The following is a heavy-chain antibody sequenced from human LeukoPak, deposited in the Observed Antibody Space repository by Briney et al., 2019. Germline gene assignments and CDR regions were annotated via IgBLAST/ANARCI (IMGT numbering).Heavy chain of an antibody. D-gene: IGHD5-12*01. CDR1: GFTFSSYG. CDR2: IWNDGSNK. Sequence: PGGSLRLSCAASGFTFSSYGMHWVCQAPRKRLGWGAFIWNDGSNKNYAGSVKGGFTLSRENSKSTLYLKMDSWRAEDTAVYYCARPSKWQKPYYYYMDGWGKGTTVTVSS. J-gene: IGHJ6*03. CDR3: ARPSKWQKPYYYYMDG. V-gene: IGHV3-30*02.